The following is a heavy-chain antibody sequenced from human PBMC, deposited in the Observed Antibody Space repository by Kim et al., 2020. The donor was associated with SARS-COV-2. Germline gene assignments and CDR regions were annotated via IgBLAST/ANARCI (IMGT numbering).Heavy chain of an antibody. CDR1: GFTFSSHD. Sequence: GGSLRLSCAASGFTFSSHDMHWVRQATGKGLEWVSGIGADGDTYYLGSVRGRFTISRENAKNSLYLQMISLTVGDTAVYYCVRDLSGSNYYYGMDVWGQGTTGTVSS. D-gene: IGHD1-26*01. CDR3: VRDLSGSNYYYGMDV. CDR2: IGADGDT. J-gene: IGHJ6*02. V-gene: IGHV3-13*01.